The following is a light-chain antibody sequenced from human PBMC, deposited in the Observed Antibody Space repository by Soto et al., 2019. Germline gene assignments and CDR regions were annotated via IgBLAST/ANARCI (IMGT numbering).Light chain of an antibody. J-gene: IGLJ1*01. CDR3: SSYTSSSILYV. CDR2: DVS. Sequence: QSALTQPASVSGSPGQSITISCTGTSSHVGGYNYVSWYQQHPGKAPKLMIYDVSNRPSGVSNRFSGSKSGNTASLTISGLQAEDEADYYCSSYTSSSILYVFGTVIKVTVL. CDR1: SSHVGGYNY. V-gene: IGLV2-14*01.